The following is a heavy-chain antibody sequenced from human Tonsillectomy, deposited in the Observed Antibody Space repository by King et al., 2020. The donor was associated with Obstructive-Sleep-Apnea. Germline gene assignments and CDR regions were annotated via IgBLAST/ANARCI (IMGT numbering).Heavy chain of an antibody. J-gene: IGHJ1*01. D-gene: IGHD3-22*01. CDR1: GYTFTGYY. Sequence: QLVQSGAEVKKPGASVKVSCKAAGYTFTGYYMHWVRQAPGQGLEWMGWINPNSGGTNYAHKFRDWVTMTRDTSISTAYMELSRLRSDDTAVYHCVREERYYYDSSGYYYVYFQHWGQGTLVNVS. CDR2: INPNSGGT. V-gene: IGHV1-2*04. CDR3: VREERYYYDSSGYYYVYFQH.